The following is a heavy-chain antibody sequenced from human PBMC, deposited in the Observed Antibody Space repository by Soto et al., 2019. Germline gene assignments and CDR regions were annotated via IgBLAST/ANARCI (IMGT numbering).Heavy chain of an antibody. CDR2: INAGNGNT. J-gene: IGHJ4*02. D-gene: IGHD6-13*01. V-gene: IGHV1-3*01. Sequence: QVQLVQSGAEVKKPGASVKVSCKASGYTFTSYAMHWVRQAPGQRLEWMGWINAGNGNTKYSQKFQGRVTITRDTSASTAYMELSSLRSEDTAVYYCARLDRVYNGFDYWGQGTLVTVSS. CDR1: GYTFTSYA. CDR3: ARLDRVYNGFDY.